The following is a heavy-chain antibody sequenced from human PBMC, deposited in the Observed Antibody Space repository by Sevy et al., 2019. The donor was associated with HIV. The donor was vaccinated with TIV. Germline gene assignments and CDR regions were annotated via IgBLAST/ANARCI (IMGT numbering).Heavy chain of an antibody. CDR3: AKDFTGYNGMDV. D-gene: IGHD3-9*01. V-gene: IGHV3-30*18. CDR1: GISFTTSG. CDR2: ISYHGRDK. Sequence: GGSLRLSCVVSGISFTTSGMHWVRQAPGKGLEWVAVISYHGRDKFYAESVKGRSTISRDNSKNMLYLQMNILRAEDTAVYYCAKDFTGYNGMDVWGQGTMVTVSS. J-gene: IGHJ6*02.